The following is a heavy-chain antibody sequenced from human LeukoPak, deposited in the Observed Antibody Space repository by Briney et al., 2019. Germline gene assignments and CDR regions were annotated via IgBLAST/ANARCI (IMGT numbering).Heavy chain of an antibody. D-gene: IGHD3/OR15-3a*01. CDR3: ARDWTGDYFDY. CDR2: INPNSGGT. V-gene: IGHV1-2*02. Sequence: ASVKVSCKASGYTFTGYYMHWVRQAPGQGLEWMGWINPNSGGTNYAQKFRGRVTMTRETSISTAYMELSRLRSDDTAVYYCARDWTGDYFDYWGQGTLVTVSS. J-gene: IGHJ4*02. CDR1: GYTFTGYY.